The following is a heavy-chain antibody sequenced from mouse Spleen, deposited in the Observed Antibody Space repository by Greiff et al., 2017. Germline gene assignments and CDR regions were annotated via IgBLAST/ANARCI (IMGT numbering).Heavy chain of an antibody. CDR2: IWSGGST. CDR1: GFSLTSYG. D-gene: IGHD2-1*01. V-gene: IGHV2-2*02. J-gene: IGHJ2*01. Sequence: VQRVESGPGLVQPSQSLSITCTVSGFSLTSYGVHWVRQSPGKGLAWLGVIWSGGSTDYNAAFISRLSISKDNSKSQVFFKMNSLQANDTAIYYCARKDYGNYDYFDYWGQGTTLTVSS. CDR3: ARKDYGNYDYFDY.